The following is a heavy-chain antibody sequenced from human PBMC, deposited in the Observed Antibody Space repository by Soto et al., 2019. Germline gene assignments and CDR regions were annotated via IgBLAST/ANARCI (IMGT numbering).Heavy chain of an antibody. CDR2: TYYRSRWYN. CDR3: AGTTSHSWYYKDV. D-gene: IGHD1-7*01. Sequence: SQTLSLTCAISGDSFSSNNAAWNWIRQSPSRGLEWLGRTYYRSRWYNDYAVSVKSRITVNPDTSKNQFSLQLTSVTPEDTAVYYCAGTTSHSWYYKDVWGKGTTVTVSS. CDR1: GDSFSSNNAA. J-gene: IGHJ6*03. V-gene: IGHV6-1*01.